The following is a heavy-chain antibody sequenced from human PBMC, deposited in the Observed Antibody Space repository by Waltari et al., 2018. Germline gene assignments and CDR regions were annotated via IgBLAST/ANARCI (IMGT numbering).Heavy chain of an antibody. CDR1: GFTFSSYW. J-gene: IGHJ5*02. CDR2: IKQDGSEK. D-gene: IGHD2-2*01. Sequence: EVQLVESGGGLVQPGGSLRLSCAASGFTFSSYWMSWVRQAPGKGLEWVANIKQDGSEKSYVDSVKGRFTISRDNAKNSRYLQRNSRRAEDTAVYYCARDRKDIVVVPAAQKGRFDPWGQGTLVTVSS. CDR3: ARDRKDIVVVPAAQKGRFDP. V-gene: IGHV3-7*01.